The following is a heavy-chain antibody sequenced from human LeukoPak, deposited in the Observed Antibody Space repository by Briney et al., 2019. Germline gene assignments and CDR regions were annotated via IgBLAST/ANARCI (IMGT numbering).Heavy chain of an antibody. Sequence: SVKVSCKASGGTFSSYAISWVRQAPRQGLEWMGGIIPIFGTANYAQKFQGRVTITTDESTSTAYMELSSLRSEDTAVYYCAGSRGIAAAGTPILYYFDYWGQGTLVTVSS. CDR3: AGSRGIAAAGTPILYYFDY. CDR2: IIPIFGTA. V-gene: IGHV1-69*05. CDR1: GGTFSSYA. J-gene: IGHJ4*02. D-gene: IGHD6-13*01.